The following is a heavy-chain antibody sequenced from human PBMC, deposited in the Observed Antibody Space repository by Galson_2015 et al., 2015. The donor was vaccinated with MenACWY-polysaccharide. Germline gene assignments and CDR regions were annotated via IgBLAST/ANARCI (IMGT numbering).Heavy chain of an antibody. V-gene: IGHV1-3*01. D-gene: IGHD3-22*01. CDR2: INDGNGNR. CDR1: GDTFTKYA. Sequence: SVKVSCKASGDTFTKYAMHWVRQAPGQRPEWMGWINDGNGNREYSQKFQGRVTITRDTSANTVYMELSSLRFEDTAVYYCAQEFYYDSRGSGFPEYFQHWGQGTLVTVSS. J-gene: IGHJ1*01. CDR3: AQEFYYDSRGSGFPEYFQH.